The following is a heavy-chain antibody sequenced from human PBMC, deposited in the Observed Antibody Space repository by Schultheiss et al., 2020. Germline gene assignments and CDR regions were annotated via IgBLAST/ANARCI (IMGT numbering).Heavy chain of an antibody. J-gene: IGHJ6*03. Sequence: SETLSLTCTVSGGSISSYYWSWIRQPAGKGLEWIGRIYTSGSTNYNPSLKSRVTISVDTSKNQFSLKLSSVTAADTAVYYCARGSGWPEYYYYYYMDVWGKGTTVTVSS. V-gene: IGHV4-4*07. CDR1: GGSISSYY. CDR3: ARGSGWPEYYYYYYMDV. CDR2: IYTSGST. D-gene: IGHD6-19*01.